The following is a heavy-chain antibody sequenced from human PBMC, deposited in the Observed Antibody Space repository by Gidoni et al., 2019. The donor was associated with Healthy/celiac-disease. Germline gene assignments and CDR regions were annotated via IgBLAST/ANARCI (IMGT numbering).Heavy chain of an antibody. CDR2: ISWNSGSI. CDR1: GFTFDDYA. Sequence: EVQLVESGGGLVQPGRSLRLSCAASGFTFDDYAMHWVRQAPGKGLEWVSGISWNSGSIGYADSVKGRFTISRDNAKNSLYLQMNSLRAEDTALYYCAKGFVRIFGGLRGGMDVWGQGTTVTVSS. V-gene: IGHV3-9*01. CDR3: AKGFVRIFGGLRGGMDV. D-gene: IGHD3-3*01. J-gene: IGHJ6*02.